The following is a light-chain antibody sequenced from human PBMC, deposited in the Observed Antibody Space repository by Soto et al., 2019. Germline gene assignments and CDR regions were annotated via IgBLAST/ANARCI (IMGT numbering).Light chain of an antibody. CDR3: QQYHTSPYT. CDR2: DAS. Sequence: DIQMTQSPSTLSASVGDRVTITCRASQSISSWLAWYQQKPGKAPKLLIYDASSLESGVPSRFSGSGSGTDFTLTISRLEPEDFAVYYCQQYHTSPYTFGQGTKVDIK. V-gene: IGKV1-5*01. J-gene: IGKJ2*01. CDR1: QSISSW.